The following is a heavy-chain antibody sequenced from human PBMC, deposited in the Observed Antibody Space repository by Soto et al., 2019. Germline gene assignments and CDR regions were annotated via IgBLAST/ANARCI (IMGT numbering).Heavy chain of an antibody. Sequence: GGSLRLSCAASGFTFSNYAMSWVRQAPGKGLEWVSAISGSGDNTYYTDSVKGRFTISRDNSKNTLYLQMNSLRAEDTAVYYCAKRKTFYDYWGQGTLVTVSS. J-gene: IGHJ4*02. CDR1: GFTFSNYA. V-gene: IGHV3-23*01. CDR3: AKRKTFYDY. CDR2: ISGSGDNT.